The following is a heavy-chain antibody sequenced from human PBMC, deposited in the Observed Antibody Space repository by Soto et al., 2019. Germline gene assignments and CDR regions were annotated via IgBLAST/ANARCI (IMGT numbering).Heavy chain of an antibody. Sequence: GASVKVSCKASGYTFTSYGISWVRQAPGQGLEWMGWISAYNGNTNYAQKRQGRVTMTTDTSTSTAYMELRSLRSDDTAVYYCARAYCSSTSCYVTSFEYGMDVWGQGTTVTVSS. J-gene: IGHJ6*02. D-gene: IGHD2-2*01. CDR3: ARAYCSSTSCYVTSFEYGMDV. CDR1: GYTFTSYG. V-gene: IGHV1-18*01. CDR2: ISAYNGNT.